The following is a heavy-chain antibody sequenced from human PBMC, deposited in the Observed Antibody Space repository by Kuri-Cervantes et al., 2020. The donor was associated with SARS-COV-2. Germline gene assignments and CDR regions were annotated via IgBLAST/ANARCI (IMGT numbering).Heavy chain of an antibody. J-gene: IGHJ3*02. Sequence: ASVKVSCKASGYTFTSYDINWVRQATGQGLEWMGWMNPNSGNTGYAQKFQGRVTIARNTSISTAYMELSRLRSDDTAVYYCAKSHGRIVPAATTAFDIWGQGTMVTVSS. CDR3: AKSHGRIVPAATTAFDI. CDR1: GYTFTSYD. V-gene: IGHV1-8*03. D-gene: IGHD2-2*01. CDR2: MNPNSGNT.